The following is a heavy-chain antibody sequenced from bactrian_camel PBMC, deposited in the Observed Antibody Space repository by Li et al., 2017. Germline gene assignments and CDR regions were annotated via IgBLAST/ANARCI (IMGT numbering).Heavy chain of an antibody. CDR1: GYSMSDYC. Sequence: QLVESGGGSVQAGGSLTLFCVVSGYSMSDYCLAWFRQVPGKYRERVASIYTGGGITYYADSVKGRFTVSKAEDGDTVYLEMNDLKPEDTAMYSCMPTLTGVPMCGYCRGGYCYTEPGQFSAQGTQVTVS. J-gene: IGHJ4*01. CDR2: IYTGGGIT. V-gene: IGHV3S25*01. D-gene: IGHD2*01.